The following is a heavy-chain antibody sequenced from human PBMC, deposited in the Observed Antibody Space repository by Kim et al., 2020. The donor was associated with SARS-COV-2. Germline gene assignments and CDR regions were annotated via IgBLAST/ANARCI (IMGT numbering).Heavy chain of an antibody. J-gene: IGHJ4*02. V-gene: IGHV4-61*07. CDR3: AGLEVAATHFFSFDY. D-gene: IGHD2-15*01. Sequence: NPSLQVRVTMSVATAKNQFSLKLSSVTAADTAVYYCAGLEVAATHFFSFDYWGQGTLVTVSS.